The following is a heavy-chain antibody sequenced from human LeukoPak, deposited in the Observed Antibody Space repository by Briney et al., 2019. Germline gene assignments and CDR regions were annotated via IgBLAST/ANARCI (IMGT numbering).Heavy chain of an antibody. V-gene: IGHV4-39*01. CDR1: GGSISSNNYY. J-gene: IGHJ4*02. Sequence: SETLSLTCTVSGGSISSNNYYWGWIRQPPGKGLEWIGNIYYSGNTYYNPSLKSRVSISVDTSKNQFSLKLSSVTAADTAVYYCARRRGGSSNFDYWGQGTLVTVSS. CDR3: ARRRGGSSNFDY. D-gene: IGHD1-26*01. CDR2: IYYSGNT.